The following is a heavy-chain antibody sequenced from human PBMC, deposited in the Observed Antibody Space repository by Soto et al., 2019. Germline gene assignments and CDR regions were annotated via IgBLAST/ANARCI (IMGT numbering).Heavy chain of an antibody. CDR3: DGPGYSNSWYEDYFDY. J-gene: IGHJ4*02. CDR2: IRSKANNFAT. Sequence: EVQLVESGGGLVQPGGSLKLSCVASGFSFSAAAMHWVRQASGKGLEWVGRIRSKANNFATAYAASVNGRFTISRDDSKNTAYLQMTSLKTEDTAVYFCDGPGYSNSWYEDYFDYWGQGTLVTVSS. V-gene: IGHV3-73*02. D-gene: IGHD6-13*01. CDR1: GFSFSAAA.